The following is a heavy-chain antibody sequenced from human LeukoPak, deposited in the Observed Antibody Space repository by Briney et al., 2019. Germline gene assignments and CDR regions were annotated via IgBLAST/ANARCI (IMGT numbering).Heavy chain of an antibody. J-gene: IGHJ4*02. CDR2: IHPSEGF. CDR1: GGSFDDYY. D-gene: IGHD5-24*01. Sequence: SGTLSLTCDVSGGSFDDYYCSWIRQPPGKGLEWIGEIHPSEGFYYNSSLMSRVTISIDTSKTHFSLRLASVTAADTGFYYCARGRDRSKAGDHWGQGSLVTVSS. CDR3: ARGRDRSKAGDH. V-gene: IGHV4-34*01.